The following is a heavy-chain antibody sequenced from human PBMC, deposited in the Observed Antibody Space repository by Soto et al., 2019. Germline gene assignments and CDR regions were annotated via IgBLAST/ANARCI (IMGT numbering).Heavy chain of an antibody. V-gene: IGHV4-39*01. CDR2: IYYSGST. J-gene: IGHJ6*02. CDR3: TCIFSGGYGYGFYYYGMDV. CDR1: GGSISSSSYY. Sequence: SDTLSLTCTVSGGSISSSSYYWGWIRQPPGKGLEWIGSIYYSGSTYYNPSLKSRVTISVDTSKSQFSLKLSSVTAADTAVYYCTCIFSGGYGYGFYYYGMDVWGQGTTVTVSS. D-gene: IGHD5-18*01.